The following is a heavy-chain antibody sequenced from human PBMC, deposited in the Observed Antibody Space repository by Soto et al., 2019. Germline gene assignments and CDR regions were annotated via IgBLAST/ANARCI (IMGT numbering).Heavy chain of an antibody. CDR1: GFTFSQFP. D-gene: IGHD2-2*01. Sequence: GGSLRLSCAASGFTFSQFPMNWVRQAPGKGLEWISYISTGSSAIHYADSERGRFTIFRDEATNSLFLQMNSLRAEDTSVYYCARDKGSSSWHSFDHWGQGTLVTVSS. J-gene: IGHJ4*02. CDR3: ARDKGSSSWHSFDH. V-gene: IGHV3-48*01. CDR2: ISTGSSAI.